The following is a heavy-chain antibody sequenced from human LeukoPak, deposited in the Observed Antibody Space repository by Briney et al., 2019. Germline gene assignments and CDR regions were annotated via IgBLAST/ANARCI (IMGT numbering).Heavy chain of an antibody. D-gene: IGHD5-24*01. CDR2: IYTSGIT. J-gene: IGHJ4*02. Sequence: SETLSLTCTVSGGSISSYYWSWIRQPAGKGLEWIGRIYTSGITNYNPSLKSRVTMSVDTSKNQFSLNLTSVTAADTAVYYCARHRSGWLQSSFDYWGQGTLVTVSS. CDR1: GGSISSYY. V-gene: IGHV4-4*07. CDR3: ARHRSGWLQSSFDY.